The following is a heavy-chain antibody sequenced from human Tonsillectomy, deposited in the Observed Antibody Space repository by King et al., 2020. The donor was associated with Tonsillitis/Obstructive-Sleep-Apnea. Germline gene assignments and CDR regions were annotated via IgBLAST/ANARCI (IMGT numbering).Heavy chain of an antibody. CDR2: IKSKTDGGTT. V-gene: IGHV3-15*07. J-gene: IGHJ2*01. CDR1: GFTFSNAW. CDR3: TTEMGLDYGDPGSFDL. D-gene: IGHD4-17*01. Sequence: VQLVESGGGLVKPGGSLRLSCAASGFTFSNAWMNWVRQAPGKGLEWVGRIKSKTDGGTTDYAAHVKGRFTISRDDSKNTLYLQMNSLKTEDTAVYYCTTEMGLDYGDPGSFDLWGRGTLVTVSS.